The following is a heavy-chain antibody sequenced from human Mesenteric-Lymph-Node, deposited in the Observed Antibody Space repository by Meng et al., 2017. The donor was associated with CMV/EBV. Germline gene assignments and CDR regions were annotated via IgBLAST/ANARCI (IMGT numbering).Heavy chain of an antibody. J-gene: IGHJ4*02. D-gene: IGHD1-14*01. CDR3: AKGIYKLDY. CDR2: IYSDGSST. Sequence: GESLKISCAASGFTFTSYAMSWVRQAPGKGLEWVSVIYSDGSSTYYADSVKGRFTISRDNSKTTLYLQMNSLRAEDTAVYYCAKGIYKLDYWGQGTLVTVSS. V-gene: IGHV3-23*03. CDR1: GFTFTSYA.